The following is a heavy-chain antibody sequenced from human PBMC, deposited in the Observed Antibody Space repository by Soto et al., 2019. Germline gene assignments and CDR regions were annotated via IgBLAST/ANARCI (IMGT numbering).Heavy chain of an antibody. CDR2: ISWNSGSI. CDR1: GFTFDDYA. J-gene: IGHJ5*02. CDR3: AKGRDSSSSSWFDP. Sequence: EVQLVESGGGLVQPGRSLTLSCAASGFTFDDYAMHWVRQAPGKGLEWVSGISWNSGSIGYADSVQGRFTISRDNAKNSLYLQMNSQRAEDTAFYYCAKGRDSSSSSWFDPWGQGTLVTVSS. D-gene: IGHD6-6*01. V-gene: IGHV3-9*01.